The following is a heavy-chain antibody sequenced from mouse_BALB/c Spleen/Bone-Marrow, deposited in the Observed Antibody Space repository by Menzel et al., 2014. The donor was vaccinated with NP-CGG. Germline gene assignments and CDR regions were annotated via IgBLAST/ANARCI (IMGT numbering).Heavy chain of an antibody. J-gene: IGHJ2*01. CDR1: GYSITSGYY. Sequence: EVQLQQSGPGLVKPSQSLFLTCSVTGYSITSGYYWNWIRQFPGNKLEWMGYISYDGSKNYNPSLKNRISITRDTSKNQFFLKLNSVTTEDTATYYCARYGSFDYWGRGTTLTVSS. D-gene: IGHD2-10*02. CDR2: ISYDGSK. V-gene: IGHV3-6*02. CDR3: ARYGSFDY.